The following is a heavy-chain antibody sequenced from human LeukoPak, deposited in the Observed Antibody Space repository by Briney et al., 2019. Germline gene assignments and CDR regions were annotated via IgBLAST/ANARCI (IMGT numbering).Heavy chain of an antibody. V-gene: IGHV3-33*01. CDR3: ARDNRYTGNYLDAFDI. J-gene: IGHJ3*02. CDR2: FWCDGSSK. Sequence: GGSLRLSCAASGFIFSAYGMHWVRQAPGKGLEWLAVFWCDGSSKYYSDSVKGRFTISRDNSKNTLYMQMNNLRVEDTAVYFCARDNRYTGNYLDAFDIWGQGTLVTVSS. D-gene: IGHD3-16*02. CDR1: GFIFSAYG.